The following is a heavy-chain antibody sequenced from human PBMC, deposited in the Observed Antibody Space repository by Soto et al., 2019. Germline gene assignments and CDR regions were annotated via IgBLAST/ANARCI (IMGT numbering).Heavy chain of an antibody. D-gene: IGHD3-3*01. CDR1: GGSFSGYY. J-gene: IGHJ3*02. CDR2: INHSGST. CDR3: ARVCSCYDFWSSYAFDI. V-gene: IGHV4-34*01. Sequence: SETLSLTCAVYGGSFSGYYWSWIRQLPGKGLEWIGEINHSGSTNYNPSLKSRVTISVDTSKNQFSLKLSSVTAADTAVYYCARVCSCYDFWSSYAFDIWGQGTMVTVS.